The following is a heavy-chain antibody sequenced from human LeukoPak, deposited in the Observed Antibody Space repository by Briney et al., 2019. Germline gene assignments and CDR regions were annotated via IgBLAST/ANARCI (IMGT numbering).Heavy chain of an antibody. Sequence: GTSLRLSSAASGFTFDDYAMHFGRQPAKKLLELVSGISRNSGSISYAVSVKGRFTISRDNAKNSLYLQMNSLRAEDTALYYCASSSSSGYYGYDMDVWGQGTMVTVSS. V-gene: IGHV3-9*01. D-gene: IGHD6-6*01. J-gene: IGHJ6*02. CDR3: ASSSSSGYYGYDMDV. CDR1: GFTFDDYA. CDR2: ISRNSGSI.